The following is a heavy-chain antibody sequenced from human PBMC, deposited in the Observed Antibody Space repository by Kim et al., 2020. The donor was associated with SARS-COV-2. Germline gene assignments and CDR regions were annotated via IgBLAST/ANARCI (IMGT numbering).Heavy chain of an antibody. CDR2: INTNTGNP. CDR1: GYTLTSNP. CDR3: ARGPGGMEV. J-gene: IGHJ6*02. Sequence: ASVKVSCKASGYTLTSNPVNWVRQAPGQGLEWRGWINTNTGNPTYAQGFTGRFVLSFDTSVSTAYLQISSLRAEDTAVYYCARGPGGMEVWGQGTTVTVS. V-gene: IGHV7-4-1*02.